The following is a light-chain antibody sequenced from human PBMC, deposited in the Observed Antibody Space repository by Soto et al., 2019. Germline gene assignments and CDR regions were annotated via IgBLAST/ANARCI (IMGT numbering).Light chain of an antibody. CDR2: GPS. Sequence: EIVLTQSPGTLSLSPGERAPLSCRARQSVTSNYLAWYQQNPGQAPRLLIYGPSSRATGIPDRFSGSGSGTDFTLTISRLEPEDFAVYFCQQYDKSPPITFGQGTRLEIK. J-gene: IGKJ5*01. CDR3: QQYDKSPPIT. CDR1: QSVTSNY. V-gene: IGKV3-20*01.